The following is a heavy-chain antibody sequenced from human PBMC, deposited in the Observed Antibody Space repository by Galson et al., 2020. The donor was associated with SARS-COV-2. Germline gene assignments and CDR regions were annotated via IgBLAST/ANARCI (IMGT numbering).Heavy chain of an antibody. CDR3: ASIDRGYLHWYFDL. Sequence: SETLSLTCTVSGGSVSSGSYYWSWIRQPPGKGLEWIGYIYYSASTNYNPSLKSRVTISVDTSKNQFSLKLSSVTAADAAVYYCASIDRGYLHWYFDLWCRGTLVTVSS. J-gene: IGHJ2*01. CDR1: GGSVSSGSYY. D-gene: IGHD3-22*01. V-gene: IGHV4-61*01. CDR2: IYYSAST.